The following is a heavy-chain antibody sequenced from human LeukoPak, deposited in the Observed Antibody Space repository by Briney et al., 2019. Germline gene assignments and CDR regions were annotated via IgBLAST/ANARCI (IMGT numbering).Heavy chain of an antibody. Sequence: GRSLRLSCAASGFTFGTYAMHWVRQAPGKGLEWVAIISHHGRKKLYAESVKGRFTISRVNAENTLYLQMSSLRHDDTAVYYCARVASLSVTHYYYYGMDVWGPGTTVSVSS. V-gene: IGHV3-30*04. CDR2: ISHHGRKK. J-gene: IGHJ6*02. CDR3: ARVASLSVTHYYYYGMDV. D-gene: IGHD4-17*01. CDR1: GFTFGTYA.